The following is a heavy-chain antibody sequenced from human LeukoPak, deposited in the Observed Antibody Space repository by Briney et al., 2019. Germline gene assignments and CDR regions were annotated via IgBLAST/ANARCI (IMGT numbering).Heavy chain of an antibody. CDR1: GFTFSNAW. CDR3: AKDSASSGYDFDY. J-gene: IGHJ4*02. CDR2: ISGSGGST. D-gene: IGHD3-22*01. V-gene: IGHV3-23*01. Sequence: GGSLRLSCAASGFTFSNAWMSWVRQAPGKGLEWVSAISGSGGSTYYADSVKGRFTISRDNSKNTLHLQMNSLRAEDTAVYYCAKDSASSGYDFDYWGQGTLVTVSS.